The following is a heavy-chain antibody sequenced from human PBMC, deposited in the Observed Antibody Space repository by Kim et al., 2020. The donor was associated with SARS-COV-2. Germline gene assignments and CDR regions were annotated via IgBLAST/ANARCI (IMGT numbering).Heavy chain of an antibody. V-gene: IGHV3-21*01. J-gene: IGHJ4*02. Sequence: YIYYADSVKGRFTISRDNAKNSLYLQMNSLRAEDTAVYYCASQTEYSSSRWGQGTLVTVSS. D-gene: IGHD6-13*01. CDR2: YI. CDR3: ASQTEYSSSR.